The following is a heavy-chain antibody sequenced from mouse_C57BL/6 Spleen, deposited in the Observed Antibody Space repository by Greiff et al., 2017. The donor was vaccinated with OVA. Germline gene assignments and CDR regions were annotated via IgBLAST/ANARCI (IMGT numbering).Heavy chain of an antibody. Sequence: VQLQQPGAELVRPGSSVKLSCKASGYTFTSYWMDWVKQRPGQGLEWIGNIYPSDSETHYNQKFKDKATLTVDKSSSPAYLPLSSLTSEDSAVYYSARGRGTARSYWGKGTTLTVSS. CDR3: ARGRGTARSY. D-gene: IGHD1-2*01. CDR1: GYTFTSYW. J-gene: IGHJ2*01. V-gene: IGHV1-61*01. CDR2: IYPSDSET.